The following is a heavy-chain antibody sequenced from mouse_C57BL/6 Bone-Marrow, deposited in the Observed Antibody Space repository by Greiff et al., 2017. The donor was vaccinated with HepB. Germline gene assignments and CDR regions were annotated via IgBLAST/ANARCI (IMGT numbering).Heavy chain of an antibody. CDR3: ARERLYYYDY. CDR2: INPGSGGT. J-gene: IGHJ2*01. Sequence: QVQLQQSGAELMKPGASVKLSCKATGYTFTGYWIEWVKQRPGQGLEWIGVINPGSGGTNYNEKFKGKATLTADKSSSTAYMQLSSLTSEDSAVYFCARERLYYYDYWGQGTTLTVSS. CDR1: GYTFTGYW. V-gene: IGHV1-54*01. D-gene: IGHD1-1*01.